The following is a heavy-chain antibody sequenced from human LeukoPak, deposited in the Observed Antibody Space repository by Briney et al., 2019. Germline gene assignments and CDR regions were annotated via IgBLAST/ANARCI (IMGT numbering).Heavy chain of an antibody. D-gene: IGHD1-1*01. CDR1: QFSFSSYV. Sequence: PGGSLRLSCAASQFSFSSYVMSWVRQAPGKGLEWVSAISGTGTSTYYAHSVKGRFTISRDNSKNTLYLQMNSLRADDTAVYYCARPRSTMWGLRAFDIWGQGTMVTVSS. CDR2: ISGTGTST. CDR3: ARPRSTMWGLRAFDI. V-gene: IGHV3-23*01. J-gene: IGHJ3*02.